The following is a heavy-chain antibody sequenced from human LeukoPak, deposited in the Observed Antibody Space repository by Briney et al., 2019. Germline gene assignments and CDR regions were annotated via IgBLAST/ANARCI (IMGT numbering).Heavy chain of an antibody. CDR2: IYSGGST. CDR3: AKDLAGSGSYSFDY. Sequence: PGGSLRLSCAASGFTVSSNYMSWVRQAPGKGLEWVSVIYSGGSTDYADSVKGRFTISRDNSKNTLYLQMNSLRAEDTAVYYCAKDLAGSGSYSFDYWGQGTLVTVSS. CDR1: GFTVSSNY. D-gene: IGHD1-26*01. V-gene: IGHV3-53*01. J-gene: IGHJ4*02.